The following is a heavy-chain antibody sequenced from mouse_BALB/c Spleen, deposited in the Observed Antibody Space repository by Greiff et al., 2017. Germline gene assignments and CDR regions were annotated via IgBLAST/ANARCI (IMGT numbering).Heavy chain of an antibody. V-gene: IGHV14-3*02. CDR2: IDPANGNT. Sequence: EVQLQQSGAELVKPGASVKLSCTASGFNIKDTYMHWVKQRPEQGLEWIGRIDPANGNTKYDPKFQGKATITADTSSNTAYLQLSSLTSEDTAVYYCARGDGYSWYFDVWGAGTTVTVSS. CDR3: ARGDGYSWYFDV. J-gene: IGHJ1*01. D-gene: IGHD2-3*01. CDR1: GFNIKDTY.